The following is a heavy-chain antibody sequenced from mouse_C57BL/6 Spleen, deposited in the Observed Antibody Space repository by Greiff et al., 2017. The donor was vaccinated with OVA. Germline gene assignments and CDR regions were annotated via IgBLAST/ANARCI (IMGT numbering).Heavy chain of an antibody. CDR2: YPGSGNTY. CDR1: YTFTDYYM. CDR3: SPRFITTVVGPFAY. J-gene: IGHJ3*01. Sequence: VQLKESGPELVKPGASVKMSCKASGYTFTDYYMHWVKQKPGQGLEWIGEIYPGSGNTYYNEKFKGKATLTADTSSSTAYMQLSSLTSEDSAVYCCASPRFITTVVGPFAYWGQGTLVTVSA. V-gene: IGHV1-83*01. D-gene: IGHD1-1*01.